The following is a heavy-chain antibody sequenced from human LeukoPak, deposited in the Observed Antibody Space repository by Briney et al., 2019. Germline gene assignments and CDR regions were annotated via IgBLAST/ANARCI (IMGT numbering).Heavy chain of an antibody. CDR2: ISYDGSNK. V-gene: IGHV3-30-3*01. CDR1: GFTFSSYA. D-gene: IGHD2-2*01. CDR3: ARVGSVVVPAASNWFDP. J-gene: IGHJ5*02. Sequence: PGGSLRLSCAASGFTFSSYAMHWVRQAPGKGLEWVAFISYDGSNKYYADSVKGRFTISRDNSKNTLYLQMNSLRAEDTAVYYCARVGSVVVPAASNWFDPWGQGTLVTVSS.